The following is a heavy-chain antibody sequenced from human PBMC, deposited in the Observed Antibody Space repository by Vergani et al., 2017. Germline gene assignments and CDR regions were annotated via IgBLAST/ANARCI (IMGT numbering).Heavy chain of an antibody. CDR2: IHPADSDT. Sequence: EVQLVQSGAEVKKPGASLQISCQISGYSFTNYWIGWVRQMPGKGLEWMGIIHPADSDTRYSPSFQGQVTISVDKSISTAYLQRSSLRASDSAMYYCARLYGRDSSGSKYFDYWGQGTLVTVSS. D-gene: IGHD3-22*01. J-gene: IGHJ4*02. CDR3: ARLYGRDSSGSKYFDY. CDR1: GYSFTNYW. V-gene: IGHV5-51*01.